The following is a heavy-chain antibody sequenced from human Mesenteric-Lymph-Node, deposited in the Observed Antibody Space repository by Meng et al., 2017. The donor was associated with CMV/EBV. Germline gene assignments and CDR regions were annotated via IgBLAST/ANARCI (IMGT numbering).Heavy chain of an antibody. CDR1: GFSLTEYE. Sequence: GESLKISCVASGFSLTEYEMNWVRQAPGKGLEWVSSISSSSSYIYYADSVKGRFTISRDNAKNSLYLQMNSLRAEDTAVYYCARDISSGWLSPYYYYGMDVWGQGTTVTVSS. CDR2: ISSSSSYI. D-gene: IGHD6-19*01. V-gene: IGHV3-21*01. J-gene: IGHJ6*02. CDR3: ARDISSGWLSPYYYYGMDV.